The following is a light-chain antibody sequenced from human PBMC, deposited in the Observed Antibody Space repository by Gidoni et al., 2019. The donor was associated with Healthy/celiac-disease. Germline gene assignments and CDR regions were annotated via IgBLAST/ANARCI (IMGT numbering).Light chain of an antibody. Sequence: EIVMTQSPATLSVSPGERATLSCSASQSVSSNLAWYQQKPGQAPRLLIYGASTRATGIPARFSGSGSGTEFTLTISSLQSEDLAVYYCQQYNNWPSTLTFGGGTKVEIK. CDR1: QSVSSN. V-gene: IGKV3-15*01. CDR2: GAS. J-gene: IGKJ4*01. CDR3: QQYNNWPSTLT.